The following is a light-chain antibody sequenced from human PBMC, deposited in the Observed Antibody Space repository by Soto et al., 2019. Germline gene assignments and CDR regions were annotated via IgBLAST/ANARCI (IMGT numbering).Light chain of an antibody. J-gene: IGLJ1*01. Sequence: QSALTQPRSVSGSPGQSVTISCTGTSSDVGTYSFVSWYQHHPGKAPKLIIYDVTKRPSGVPDRFSGSKSGNTASLTISGLQAEDEADYYCCSYAGGSYVFGTETKVTVL. CDR2: DVT. CDR3: CSYAGGSYV. CDR1: SSDVGTYSF. V-gene: IGLV2-11*01.